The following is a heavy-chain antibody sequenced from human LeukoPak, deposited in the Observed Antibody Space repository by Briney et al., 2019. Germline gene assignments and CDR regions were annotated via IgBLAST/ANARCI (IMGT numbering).Heavy chain of an antibody. D-gene: IGHD4-23*01. Sequence: TGGSLRLSCAASGFTVSNNYMSWVRQAPGKGLEWVSIIYSGGGTYYADSVKGRFTISRDNSKNTLYLQMNSLRTEDTAVYYCVTGGNRYFDYWGQGTLVTVSS. CDR3: VTGGNRYFDY. J-gene: IGHJ4*02. CDR2: IYSGGGT. CDR1: GFTVSNNY. V-gene: IGHV3-66*02.